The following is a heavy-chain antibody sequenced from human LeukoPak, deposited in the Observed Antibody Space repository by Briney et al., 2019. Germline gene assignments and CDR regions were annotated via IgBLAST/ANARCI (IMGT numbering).Heavy chain of an antibody. D-gene: IGHD3-3*01. CDR2: INPNSGGT. CDR3: ARSGTFADFWSGYPDY. V-gene: IGHV1-2*02. Sequence: ASVKVSCKAAGYTFTGYYMFWVRQAPGQGLEWMGWINPNSGGTNYAQKFQGRVTMTRDTSISTAYMELSRLRSDDTAVYYCARSGTFADFWSGYPDYWGQGTLVAVSS. CDR1: GYTFTGYY. J-gene: IGHJ4*02.